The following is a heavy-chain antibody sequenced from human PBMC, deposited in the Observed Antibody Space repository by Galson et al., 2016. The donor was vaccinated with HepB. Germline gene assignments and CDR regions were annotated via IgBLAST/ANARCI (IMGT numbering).Heavy chain of an antibody. CDR1: GGSISTNW. Sequence: SETLSLTCVVSGGSISTNWWSWVRQPPGKGLDWIGETNHSGTTYFNPSLSSRVTISIDNSNNQLSLRLSSVTAADTAVYYCARHTSVSGTRGFDSWGQGTLVTVSS. D-gene: IGHD3-3*01. CDR2: TNHSGTT. J-gene: IGHJ4*01. V-gene: IGHV4/OR15-8*02. CDR3: ARHTSVSGTRGFDS.